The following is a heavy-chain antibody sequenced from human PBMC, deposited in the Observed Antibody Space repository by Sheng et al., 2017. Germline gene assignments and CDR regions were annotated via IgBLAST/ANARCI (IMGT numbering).Heavy chain of an antibody. CDR3: ARVGSTAAAGVIDY. CDR1: GFIFSNYY. D-gene: IGHD6-13*01. CDR2: ISGSSTGT. Sequence: QVQLVESGGGLVKPGGSLRLSCTASGFIFSNYYMSWIRQAPGKGLEWVSYISGSSTGTYYADSAKGRFTVSRDNARNSLYLQLSSLRDEDTAVYYCARVGSTAAAGVIDYWGQGTLVAVSS. V-gene: IGHV3-11*01. J-gene: IGHJ4*02.